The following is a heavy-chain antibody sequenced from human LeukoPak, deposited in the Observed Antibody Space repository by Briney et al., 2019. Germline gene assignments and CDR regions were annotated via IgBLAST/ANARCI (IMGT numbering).Heavy chain of an antibody. J-gene: IGHJ4*02. Sequence: PSETLSLTCSVSGGSISSYYWSWIRQPPGKGLEWIGYIYYSGSTNYNPSLMSRVTMSVDTSKNQFSLTVSSVTAADTAVYYCARHSVTYYDFDFWGQGTLVTVPS. V-gene: IGHV4-59*08. D-gene: IGHD1-26*01. CDR1: GGSISSYY. CDR3: ARHSVTYYDFDF. CDR2: IYYSGST.